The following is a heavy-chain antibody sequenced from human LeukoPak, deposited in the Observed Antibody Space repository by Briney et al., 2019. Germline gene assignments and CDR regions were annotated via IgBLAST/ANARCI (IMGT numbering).Heavy chain of an antibody. Sequence: GSLRLSCAASGFTFSDYYMSWIRQPPGKGLEWIGEINHSGSTNYNPSLKSRVTISVDTSKNQFSLKLSSVTPADTAVYYCARGPLDIVVVVAGYDYWGQGTLVTVSS. J-gene: IGHJ4*02. V-gene: IGHV4-34*01. CDR2: INHSGST. CDR3: ARGPLDIVVVVAGYDY. CDR1: GFTFSDYY. D-gene: IGHD2-15*01.